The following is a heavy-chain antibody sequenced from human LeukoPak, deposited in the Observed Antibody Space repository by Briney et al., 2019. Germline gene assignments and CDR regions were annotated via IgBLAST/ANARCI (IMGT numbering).Heavy chain of an antibody. D-gene: IGHD4-17*01. CDR1: GYTFTGYY. Sequence: ASVKVSCKASGYTFTGYYMHWVRQAPGQGLEWMGWINPNSGGTNYAQKFQGRVTMTRDTSISTAYMELSGLRSDDTAVYYCARDNDYGDSYPHYWGQGTLVTVSS. CDR3: ARDNDYGDSYPHY. CDR2: INPNSGGT. J-gene: IGHJ4*02. V-gene: IGHV1-2*02.